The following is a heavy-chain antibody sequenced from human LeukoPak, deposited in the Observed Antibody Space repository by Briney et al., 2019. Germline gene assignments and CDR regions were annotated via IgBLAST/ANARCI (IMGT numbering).Heavy chain of an antibody. CDR2: INHSGST. CDR3: ARGRYSSSWYYYYGMDV. J-gene: IGHJ6*04. D-gene: IGHD6-13*01. CDR1: GGSFSGYY. Sequence: PLETLSLTCAVYGGSFSGYYWSWIRQPPGKGLEWIGEINHSGSTNYNPSLKSRVTISVDTSKNQFSLKLSSVTAADTAVYYRARGRYSSSWYYYYGMDVWGKGTTVTVSS. V-gene: IGHV4-34*01.